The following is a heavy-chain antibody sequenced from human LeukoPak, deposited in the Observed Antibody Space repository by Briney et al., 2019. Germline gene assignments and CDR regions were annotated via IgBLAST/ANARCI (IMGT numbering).Heavy chain of an antibody. CDR1: GGSISTYY. Sequence: SETLSLTCTVSGGSISTYYWNWIRQPPGKGLEWIGYIYHSGSTNYNPSLQSRVTISVDTSKNQFSLNLNSVTAADTAVYYCARGTYSSGYYHYYYYGMDVWGQGTTVTVSS. CDR2: IYHSGST. D-gene: IGHD3-22*01. V-gene: IGHV4-59*01. CDR3: ARGTYSSGYYHYYYYGMDV. J-gene: IGHJ6*02.